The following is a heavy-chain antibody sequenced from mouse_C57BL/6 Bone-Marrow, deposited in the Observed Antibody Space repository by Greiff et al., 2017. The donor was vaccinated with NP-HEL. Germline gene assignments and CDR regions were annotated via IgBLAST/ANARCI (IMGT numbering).Heavy chain of an antibody. D-gene: IGHD1-1*01. Sequence: QVQLQQPGAELVMPGASVKLSCKASGYTFTSYWMHWVKQRPGQGLEWIGEIDPSDSYTNYNQKFKGKSTLTVDKSSSTAYMQLSSLTSEDSAVYYCARGPITTVGGAMDYWGQGTSVTVSS. CDR1: GYTFTSYW. V-gene: IGHV1-69*01. CDR3: ARGPITTVGGAMDY. CDR2: IDPSDSYT. J-gene: IGHJ4*01.